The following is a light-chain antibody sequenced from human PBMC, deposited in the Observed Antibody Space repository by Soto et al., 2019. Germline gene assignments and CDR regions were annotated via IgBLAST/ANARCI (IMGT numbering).Light chain of an antibody. CDR2: GAS. CDR3: QYYSSSLSIT. Sequence: EIVLTQSPGILSLPPGERDNLSCRASQSVRSTYLAWYQQKPGQPPRLLIHGASSRATGIPDRFSGSGSGTDFTLTISILDPEDFAVYYCQYYSSSLSITFGQGTRLEIK. CDR1: QSVRSTY. J-gene: IGKJ5*01. V-gene: IGKV3-20*01.